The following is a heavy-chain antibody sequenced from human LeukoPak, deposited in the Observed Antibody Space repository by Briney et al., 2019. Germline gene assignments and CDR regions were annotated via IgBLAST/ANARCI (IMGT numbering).Heavy chain of an antibody. D-gene: IGHD3-10*01. CDR1: GYTFTSYD. Sequence: VASVKVSCKASGYTFTSYDINWVRQATGQGLEWMGWMNPNSGNTGYAQKFQGRVTMTRNTSISTAYMELSSLRSEDTAVYYCARVGMVRGFRVNWFDPWGQGTLVTVSS. CDR3: ARVGMVRGFRVNWFDP. J-gene: IGHJ5*02. CDR2: MNPNSGNT. V-gene: IGHV1-8*01.